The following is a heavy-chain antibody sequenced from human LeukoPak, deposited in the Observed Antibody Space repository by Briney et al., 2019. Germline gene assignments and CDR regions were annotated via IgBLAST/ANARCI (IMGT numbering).Heavy chain of an antibody. Sequence: GGSLRLSCAASGFTFSSYGMHWVRQAPGKGLEWVAVISHDGNNNYYSDSVKGRFTISRDNFKSTLYLQMNSLRVEDTAVYYCAREGLTTTPNNAFDIWGQGTMVTVSS. CDR2: ISHDGNNN. J-gene: IGHJ3*02. V-gene: IGHV3-30*03. D-gene: IGHD4-11*01. CDR1: GFTFSSYG. CDR3: AREGLTTTPNNAFDI.